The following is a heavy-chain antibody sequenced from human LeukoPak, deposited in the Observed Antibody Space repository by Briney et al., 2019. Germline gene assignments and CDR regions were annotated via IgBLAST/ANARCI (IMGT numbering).Heavy chain of an antibody. D-gene: IGHD3-22*01. V-gene: IGHV3-30*03. CDR2: ISYDGSNK. J-gene: IGHJ4*02. CDR3: ARDLYRIVVVPHYFDY. Sequence: GGSLRLSCAASGFTFSSYGMHWVRQAPGKGLEWVAVISYDGSNKYYADSVKGRFTISRDNSKNTLYLQMNSLRAEDTAVYYCARDLYRIVVVPHYFDYWGQGTLVTVSS. CDR1: GFTFSSYG.